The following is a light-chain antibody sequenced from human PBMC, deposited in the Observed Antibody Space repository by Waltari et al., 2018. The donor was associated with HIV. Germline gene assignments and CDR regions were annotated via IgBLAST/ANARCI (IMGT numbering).Light chain of an antibody. Sequence: EIVLTQSPGTLSLSPGERATLSCRASQSVSSSDLAWYQQKPGQAPRLLIYGASSRATGSPDRFSGSWSGTDFTLTISRLEPEDFAVYYCQQYGSSPPLTFGGGTKVEIK. CDR3: QQYGSSPPLT. J-gene: IGKJ4*01. CDR1: QSVSSSD. CDR2: GAS. V-gene: IGKV3-20*01.